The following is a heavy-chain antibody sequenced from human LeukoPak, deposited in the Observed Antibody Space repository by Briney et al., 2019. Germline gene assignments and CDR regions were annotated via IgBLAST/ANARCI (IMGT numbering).Heavy chain of an antibody. V-gene: IGHV3-30*18. CDR1: GSTFSSSG. J-gene: IGHJ4*02. CDR3: AKDLVVSTTYFDY. Sequence: GGSLRLSCAASGSTFSSSGMHWVRQAPGKGLEWVAVISFDGTNKHYVDSVKGRFTISRENSKNTLYLQMSSLTPEDTAVYYCAKDLVVSTTYFDYWGQGTPVTVSS. CDR2: ISFDGTNK. D-gene: IGHD1-26*01.